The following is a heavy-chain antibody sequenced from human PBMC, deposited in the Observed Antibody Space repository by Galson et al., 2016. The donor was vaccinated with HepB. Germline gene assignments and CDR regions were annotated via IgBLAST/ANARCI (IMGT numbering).Heavy chain of an antibody. V-gene: IGHV4-39*01. CDR2: IHYGGSI. CDR1: GGAFSGTTYY. J-gene: IGHJ3*02. D-gene: IGHD4-17*01. Sequence: ETLSLTCTVSGGAFSGTTYYWGWIRQPPGKGLEWIGSIHYGGSIYYNPSLKSRVTISVDTSKNQFSLKLRSVTAADTAVYYCVSLRLNAFDIRGQGTMVTVSS. CDR3: VSLRLNAFDI.